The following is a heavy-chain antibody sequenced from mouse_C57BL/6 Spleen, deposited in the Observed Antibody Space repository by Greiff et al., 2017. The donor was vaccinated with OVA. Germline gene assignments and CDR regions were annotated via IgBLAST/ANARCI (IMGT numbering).Heavy chain of an antibody. Sequence: QVQLQQSGAELVRPGASVKMSCKASGYTFTSYNMHWVKQTPRQGLEWIGAIYPGNGDTSYNQKFKGKATLTVDKSSRTAYMQLSSLTSEDSAVYFCARTRYCYDPYYFDYWGQGTTLTVSS. CDR2: IYPGNGDT. CDR1: GYTFTSYN. D-gene: IGHD2-12*01. V-gene: IGHV1-12*01. CDR3: ARTRYCYDPYYFDY. J-gene: IGHJ2*01.